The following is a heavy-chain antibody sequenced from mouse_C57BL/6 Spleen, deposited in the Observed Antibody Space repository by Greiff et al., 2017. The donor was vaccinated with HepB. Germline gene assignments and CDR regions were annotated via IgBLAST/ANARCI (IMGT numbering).Heavy chain of an antibody. D-gene: IGHD1-1*01. CDR3: TSITTVVAYYFDY. CDR1: GFTFSDAW. CDR2: IRNKANNHAT. V-gene: IGHV6-6*01. Sequence: EVQGVESGGGLVQPGGSMKLSCAASGFTFSDAWMDWVRQSPEKGLEWVAEIRNKANNHATYYAESVKGRFTISRDDSKSSVYLQMNSLRAEDTGIYYCTSITTVVAYYFDYWGQGTTLTVSS. J-gene: IGHJ2*01.